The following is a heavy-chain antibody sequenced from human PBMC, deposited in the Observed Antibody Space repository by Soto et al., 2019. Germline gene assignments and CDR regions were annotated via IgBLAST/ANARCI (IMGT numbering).Heavy chain of an antibody. D-gene: IGHD2-15*01. V-gene: IGHV3-66*01. CDR1: GFTVSSKY. J-gene: IGHJ5*02. CDR3: ARELGYCSGGSCYSPGWSDP. Sequence: GGSLRLSCAASGFTVSSKYMSWVRQAPGKGLEWVSVIYSGDTTYYADSVKGRFTISRDNSKNTVYLQMNSLRAEDTAVYYCARELGYCSGGSCYSPGWSDPWGQGTLVTVSS. CDR2: IYSGDTT.